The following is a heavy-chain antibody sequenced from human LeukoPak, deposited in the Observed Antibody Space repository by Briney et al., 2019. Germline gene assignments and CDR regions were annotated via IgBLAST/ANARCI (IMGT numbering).Heavy chain of an antibody. V-gene: IGHV4-59*01. CDR2: IFYSGTT. CDR1: VGTISSYY. D-gene: IGHD3-22*01. J-gene: IGHJ4*02. CDR3: ARGGWNKFDY. Sequence: SETLSLTCTVSVGTISSYYWSWIRQPPGKGLEWIGFIFYSGTTNYNPTLNSRVTISVDTSKNQFSLKLSTVTAADTAVYYCARGGWNKFDYWGQRTLVTVSS.